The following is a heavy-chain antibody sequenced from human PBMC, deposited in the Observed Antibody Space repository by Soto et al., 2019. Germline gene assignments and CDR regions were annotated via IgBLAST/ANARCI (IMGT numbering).Heavy chain of an antibody. CDR2: ISGSGGST. CDR3: AKVGYSSSSRPPFDY. V-gene: IGHV3-23*01. D-gene: IGHD6-6*01. J-gene: IGHJ4*02. Sequence: GGSLRLSCAASGFTFISYAMSWVRQAPGKGLEWVSAISGSGGSTYYADSVKGRFTISRDNSKNTLYLQMNSLRAEDTAVYYCAKVGYSSSSRPPFDYWGQGTLVTVSS. CDR1: GFTFISYA.